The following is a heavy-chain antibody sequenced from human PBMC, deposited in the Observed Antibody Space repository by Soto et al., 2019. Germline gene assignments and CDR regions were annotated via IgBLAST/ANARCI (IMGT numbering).Heavy chain of an antibody. CDR2: IYYSGIT. CDR3: ARHGSN. CDR1: GVSISNSSYY. Sequence: SETLSLTCTVSGVSISNSSYYWGWIRRPPGKGLEGIGTIYYSGITYYNPSLKSRVSISVDTSKNQFSLQLTSVTAAATAVYYCARHGSNWGQGTMVTVSS. J-gene: IGHJ4*02. V-gene: IGHV4-39*01.